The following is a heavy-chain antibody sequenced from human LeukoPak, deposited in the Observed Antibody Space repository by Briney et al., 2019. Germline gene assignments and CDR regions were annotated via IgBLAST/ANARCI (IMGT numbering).Heavy chain of an antibody. V-gene: IGHV1-46*01. CDR3: ARGPYGSGSYVWYYYYYMDV. J-gene: IGHJ6*03. CDR2: INPSGGST. Sequence: ASVKVSCKAFGYTLTSYYMHWVRQAPGQGLEWMGIINPSGGSTSYAQKFQGRVTMTRDMSTSTVYMELSSLRSEDTAVYYCARGPYGSGSYVWYYYYYMDVWGKGTTVTISS. CDR1: GYTLTSYY. D-gene: IGHD3-10*01.